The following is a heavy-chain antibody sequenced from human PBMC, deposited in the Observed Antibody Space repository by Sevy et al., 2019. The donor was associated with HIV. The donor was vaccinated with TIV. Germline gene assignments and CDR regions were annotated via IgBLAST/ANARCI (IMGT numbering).Heavy chain of an antibody. CDR2: INQDGSGI. J-gene: IGHJ4*02. D-gene: IGHD1-26*01. CDR1: GFTLSSYW. Sequence: GGSLRLSCAASGFTLSSYWMSWVRQAPGKGLEWVANINQDGSGIDYVDSVKGRFTISRDNAKNSLYLQMNSLRADDTAIYYCARDLYSGSYHEDYWGQGTLVTVSS. CDR3: ARDLYSGSYHEDY. V-gene: IGHV3-7*01.